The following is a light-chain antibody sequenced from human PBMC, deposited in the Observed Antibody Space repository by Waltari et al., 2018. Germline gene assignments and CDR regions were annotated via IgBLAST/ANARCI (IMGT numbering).Light chain of an antibody. CDR3: QQSYSTPIT. CDR2: AAS. V-gene: IGKV1-39*01. Sequence: DIQMTQSPSSLSASVADSVTITCRASQSISSYLNWYQQKPGKAPKLRIYAASSLQSGVPSRFSGSGSGTDFTLTISSLQPEDFATYYCQQSYSTPITFGQGTRLEIK. J-gene: IGKJ5*01. CDR1: QSISSY.